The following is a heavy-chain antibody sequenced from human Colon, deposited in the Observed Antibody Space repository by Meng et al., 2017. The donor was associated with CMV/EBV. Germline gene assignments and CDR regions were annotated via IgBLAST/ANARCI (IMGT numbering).Heavy chain of an antibody. Sequence: SGPTLVKPTQTLTLTCSLSGLSLSTDGLRVSWIRQPPGKALEWLARIDWGDDKFYSTSLRTRLTISRDTSKNQVVLTMTNMDPVDTATYYCARPHGGSGRYYFDYWGQGILVTVSS. CDR1: GLSLSTDGLR. V-gene: IGHV2-70*04. CDR3: ARPHGGSGRYYFDY. J-gene: IGHJ4*02. D-gene: IGHD6-19*01. CDR2: IDWGDDK.